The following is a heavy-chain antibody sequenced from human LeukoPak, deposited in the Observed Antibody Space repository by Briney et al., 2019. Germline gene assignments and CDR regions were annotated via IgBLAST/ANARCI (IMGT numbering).Heavy chain of an antibody. D-gene: IGHD3-10*01. CDR3: TRDIYGIHY. CDR1: GFTFIDYW. J-gene: IGHJ4*02. Sequence: GGSLRLSCAASGFTFIDYWMHCVRQAPGKGLVWVSRINGDGSGTSYADSVKGRFTISRDNAKNTVYLQMNSLRVEDTAVYYCTRDIYGIHYWGQGTLVTVSS. CDR2: INGDGSGT. V-gene: IGHV3-74*01.